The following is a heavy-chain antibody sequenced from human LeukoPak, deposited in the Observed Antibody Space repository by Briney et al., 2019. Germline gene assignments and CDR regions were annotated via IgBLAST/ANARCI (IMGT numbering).Heavy chain of an antibody. D-gene: IGHD3-22*01. CDR1: GFTFSSYG. CDR2: ISYDGSNK. Sequence: GGSLRLSCAASGFTFSSYGMHWVRQAPGKGLEWVAVISYDGSNKYYADSVKGRFTISRDNSKNTLYLQMNSLRAEDTAVYYCAKSSITMIVVFDYWGQGTLVTVSS. J-gene: IGHJ4*02. CDR3: AKSSITMIVVFDY. V-gene: IGHV3-30*18.